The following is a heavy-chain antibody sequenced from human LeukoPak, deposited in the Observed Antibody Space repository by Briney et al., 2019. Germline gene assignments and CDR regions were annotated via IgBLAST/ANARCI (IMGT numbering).Heavy chain of an antibody. V-gene: IGHV4-39*07. D-gene: IGHD2-2*01. CDR2: IYYSGST. CDR3: ARNRYCSSTSCPFGY. CDR1: GGSISSSSYY. J-gene: IGHJ4*02. Sequence: SETLSLTCTVSGGSISSSSYYWGWIRQPPGKGLEWIGSIYYSGSTYYNPSLKSRVTISVDTSKNQFSLKLSSVTAADTAVYYCARNRYCSSTSCPFGYWGQGTLVIVSS.